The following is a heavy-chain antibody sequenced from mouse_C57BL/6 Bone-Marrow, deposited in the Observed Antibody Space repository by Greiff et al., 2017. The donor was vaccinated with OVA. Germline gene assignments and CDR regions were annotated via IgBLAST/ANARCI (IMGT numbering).Heavy chain of an antibody. D-gene: IGHD1-1*02. J-gene: IGHJ4*01. CDR3: AREVDGAMDY. CDR2: ISYDGSN. CDR1: GYSITSGYY. V-gene: IGHV3-6*01. Sequence: EVQLQESGPGLVKPSQSLSLTCSVTGYSITSGYYWNWIRQFLGNKLEWMGYISYDGSNNYNPSLKNRISITRDTSKNQFFLKLNSVTTEDTATYYCAREVDGAMDYWGQGTSVTVSS.